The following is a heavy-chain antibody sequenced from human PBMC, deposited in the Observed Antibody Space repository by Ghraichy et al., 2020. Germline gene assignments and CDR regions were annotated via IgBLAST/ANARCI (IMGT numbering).Heavy chain of an antibody. V-gene: IGHV3-13*05. CDR1: GFTFSNCD. J-gene: IGHJ6*04. CDR2: IVIAGDP. D-gene: IGHD2-15*01. CDR3: VRQCTELRDKLYYYYGMDV. Sequence: GGSLRLSCAASGFTFSNCDMHWVRQVTGKGLQWVSGIVIAGDPHYLDSVKGRFTISRENAKNSMYLQMNSLRAGDSAVYFCVRQCTELRDKLYYYYGMDVSGEGTTVSVSS.